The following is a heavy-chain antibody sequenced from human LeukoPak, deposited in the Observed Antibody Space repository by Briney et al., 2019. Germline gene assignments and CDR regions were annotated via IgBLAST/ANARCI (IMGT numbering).Heavy chain of an antibody. CDR2: IYTSGST. D-gene: IGHD6-19*01. CDR1: GGSISGYY. CDR3: ARGYIAVAGYDAFDI. Sequence: SQTLSLTRTVSGGSISGYYWSWIRQPAAKGLEWIGRIYTSGSTNYNPSLKSRVTMSVDTSKNQFSLKLSPVTAADTAVYYCARGYIAVAGYDAFDIWGQGTMVTVSS. J-gene: IGHJ3*02. V-gene: IGHV4-4*07.